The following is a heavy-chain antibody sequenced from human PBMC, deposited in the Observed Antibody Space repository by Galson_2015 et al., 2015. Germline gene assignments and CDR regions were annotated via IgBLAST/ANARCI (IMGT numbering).Heavy chain of an antibody. Sequence: SLRLSCAASGFTFDDYAMHWVRQTPEKGLEWVSGISWNSGSIGYADSVKGRFTISRDNAKNSLYLQMNSLRAEDTALYYCAKGTAVTSGQFDPWGQGTLVTVSS. D-gene: IGHD4-17*01. CDR2: ISWNSGSI. V-gene: IGHV3-9*01. CDR1: GFTFDDYA. J-gene: IGHJ5*02. CDR3: AKGTAVTSGQFDP.